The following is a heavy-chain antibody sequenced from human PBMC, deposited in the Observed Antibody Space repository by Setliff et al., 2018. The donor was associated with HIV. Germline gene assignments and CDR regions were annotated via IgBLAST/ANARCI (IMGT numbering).Heavy chain of an antibody. CDR2: INPNSGGT. Sequence: ASVKVSCKASGGTFSSYAISWVRQAPGQGLEWMGRINPNSGGTNYAQKFQGKFTMTRDTSISTAYMELRSLRSDDTAVYYCARDFVEGIAVTDWFDPWGQGTLVTVSS. CDR1: GGTFSSYA. J-gene: IGHJ5*02. CDR3: ARDFVEGIAVTDWFDP. V-gene: IGHV1-2*06. D-gene: IGHD6-19*01.